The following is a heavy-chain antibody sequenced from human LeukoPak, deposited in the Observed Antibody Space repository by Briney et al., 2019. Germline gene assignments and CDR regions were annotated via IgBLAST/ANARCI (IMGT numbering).Heavy chain of an antibody. D-gene: IGHD1-1*01. CDR2: INPNSGAT. Sequence: ASVKVSCKASGYTFTGYCMQWVRQAPGQGLEWMGWINPNSGATDYARKFQGRVTMTRDTSISTAYMELSRLTSDDTAVYYCAGDSVERRPGFDIWGPGTMVTVSS. CDR1: GYTFTGYC. CDR3: AGDSVERRPGFDI. V-gene: IGHV1-2*02. J-gene: IGHJ3*02.